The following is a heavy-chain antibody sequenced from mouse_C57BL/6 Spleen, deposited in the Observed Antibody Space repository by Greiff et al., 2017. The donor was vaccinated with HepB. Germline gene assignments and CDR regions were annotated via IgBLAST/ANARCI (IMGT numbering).Heavy chain of an antibody. CDR3: ARYLITTVPYAMDY. Sequence: EVKLVESGGGLVQPGGSLSLSCAASGFTFTDYYMSWVRQPPGKALEWLGFIRNKANGYTTEYSESVKGRFTISRDNSQSILYLQMNALRAEDSATYYCARYLITTVPYAMDYWGQGTSVTVSS. CDR2: IRNKANGYTT. CDR1: GFTFTDYY. V-gene: IGHV7-3*01. D-gene: IGHD1-1*01. J-gene: IGHJ4*01.